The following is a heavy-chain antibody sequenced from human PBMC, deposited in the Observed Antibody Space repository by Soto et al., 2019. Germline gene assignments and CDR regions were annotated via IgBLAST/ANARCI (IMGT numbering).Heavy chain of an antibody. Sequence: GESLKISCKASGYSFTSYWIGWVRQMPGKGLELMGITYPGDSDTRYRPSFRGHITISADKSISTAYLQWSSLKASDTAMYYCARPFDTSGWYDSWGQGTLVTVSS. CDR1: GYSFTSYW. CDR3: ARPFDTSGWYDS. D-gene: IGHD6-19*01. CDR2: TYPGDSDT. V-gene: IGHV5-51*01. J-gene: IGHJ5*01.